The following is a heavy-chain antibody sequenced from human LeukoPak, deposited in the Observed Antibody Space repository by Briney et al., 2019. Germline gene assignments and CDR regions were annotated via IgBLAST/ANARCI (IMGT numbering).Heavy chain of an antibody. CDR3: AKDDTGYRYYYDSSGYDYES. CDR1: GFTFSSYG. J-gene: IGHJ5*02. CDR2: IRYDGSNK. Sequence: GGSLRLSCAASGFTFSSYGRHWVRQAPGKGLEWVAFIRYDGSNKYYADSVKGRFTISRDNSKNTLYLQMNSLRAEDTAVYYCAKDDTGYRYYYDSSGYDYESWGQGTLVTVSS. D-gene: IGHD3-22*01. V-gene: IGHV3-30*02.